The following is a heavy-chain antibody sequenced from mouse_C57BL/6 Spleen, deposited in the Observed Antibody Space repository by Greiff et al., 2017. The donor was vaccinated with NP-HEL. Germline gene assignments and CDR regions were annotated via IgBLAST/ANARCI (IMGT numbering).Heavy chain of an antibody. D-gene: IGHD1-1*01. CDR2: IDPSDSYT. CDR1: GYTFTSYW. CDR3: ALITTVVADY. Sequence: QVQLQQPGAELVRPGTSVKLSCKASGYTFTSYWTHWVKQRPGQGLEWIGVIDPSDSYTNYNQKFKGKATLTVDTSSSTAYMQLSSLTSEDSAVYYCALITTVVADYWGQGTTLTVSS. V-gene: IGHV1-59*01. J-gene: IGHJ2*01.